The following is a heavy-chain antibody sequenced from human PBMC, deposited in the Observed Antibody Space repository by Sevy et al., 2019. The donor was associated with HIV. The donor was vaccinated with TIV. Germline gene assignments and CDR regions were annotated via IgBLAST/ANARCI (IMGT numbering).Heavy chain of an antibody. CDR1: GFTFSSYA. CDR2: ISYDGSNK. CDR3: AGDMGYSSGWTEYYYYYYGMDV. V-gene: IGHV3-30*04. J-gene: IGHJ6*02. D-gene: IGHD6-19*01. Sequence: GGSLRLSCAASGFTFSSYAMHWVRQAPGKGLEWVAVISYDGSNKYYADSVKGRFTISRDNSKNTLYLQMNSLRAEDTVVYYCAGDMGYSSGWTEYYYYYYGMDVWGQGTTVTVSS.